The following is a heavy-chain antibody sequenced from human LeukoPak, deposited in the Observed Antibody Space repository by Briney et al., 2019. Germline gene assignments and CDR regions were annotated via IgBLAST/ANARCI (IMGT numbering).Heavy chain of an antibody. V-gene: IGHV1-18*01. D-gene: IGHD2-8*01. Sequence: GASVKVSCKASGGTFSSYAISWVRQAPGQGLEWMGWISAYNGNTNYAQKLQGRVTMTTDTSTSTAYMELRSLRSDDTAVYYCARDFGYCTNGVCYAFDYWGQGTLVTVSS. CDR1: GGTFSSYA. CDR3: ARDFGYCTNGVCYAFDY. J-gene: IGHJ4*02. CDR2: ISAYNGNT.